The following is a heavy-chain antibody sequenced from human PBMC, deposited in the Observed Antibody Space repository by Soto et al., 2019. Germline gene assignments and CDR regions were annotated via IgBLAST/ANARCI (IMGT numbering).Heavy chain of an antibody. CDR1: GFTLSNYA. V-gene: IGHV3-30*04. CDR2: ISNDGSNK. Sequence: QVQLVESGGGVVQPGRSLKLSCVASGFTLSNYALHCVRQAPGKGPEWMAFISNDGSNKLYADSVKGRFPISRYNSKNTLYLEMNSLRPEDTAVFYCARAGGGYLDYWGQGTLVTVSS. J-gene: IGHJ4*02. D-gene: IGHD3-22*01. CDR3: ARAGGGYLDY.